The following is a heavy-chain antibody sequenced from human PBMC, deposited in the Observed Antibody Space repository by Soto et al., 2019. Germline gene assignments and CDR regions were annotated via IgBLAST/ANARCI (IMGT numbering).Heavy chain of an antibody. Sequence: SVKVSCKASGGTFSSYAISWVRQAPGQGLEWMGGIIPIFGTANYAQKFQGRVTITADKSTSTAYMELSSLRSEDTAVYYCAKHNFRSTSCYLGRGYVLDIWGKGTMVPVS. D-gene: IGHD2-2*01. CDR3: AKHNFRSTSCYLGRGYVLDI. CDR2: IIPIFGTA. V-gene: IGHV1-69*06. J-gene: IGHJ3*02. CDR1: GGTFSSYA.